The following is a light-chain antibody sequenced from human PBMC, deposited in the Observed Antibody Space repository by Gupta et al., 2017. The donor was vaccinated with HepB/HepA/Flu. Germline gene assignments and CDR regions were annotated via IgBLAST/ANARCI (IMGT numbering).Light chain of an antibody. J-gene: IGKJ2*01. CDR2: AAS. V-gene: IGKV1-39*01. Sequence: EIQLTQSPSSLSPSVGDRVTITCRASQSVSNYLKWYQKKAGKAPKLLIYAASNLQSGIPSRFSGSGSGTDFTLTISSLQPEDFATYYCQQSSNSPLTFGQGTKLEIK. CDR3: QQSSNSPLT. CDR1: QSVSNY.